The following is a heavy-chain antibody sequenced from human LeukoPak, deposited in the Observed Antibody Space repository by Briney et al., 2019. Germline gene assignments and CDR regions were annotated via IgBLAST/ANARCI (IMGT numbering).Heavy chain of an antibody. CDR3: AREVGVTNFDY. CDR2: IYHSGST. V-gene: IGHV4-38-2*02. J-gene: IGHJ4*02. D-gene: IGHD3-16*01. Sequence: SETLSLTCTVSGYSISSGYYWGWIRQPPGKGLEWIGSIYHSGSTYYNPSLKSRVTISVDTSKNQFSLKLSSVTAADTAVYYCAREVGVTNFDYWGQGTLVTVSS. CDR1: GYSISSGYY.